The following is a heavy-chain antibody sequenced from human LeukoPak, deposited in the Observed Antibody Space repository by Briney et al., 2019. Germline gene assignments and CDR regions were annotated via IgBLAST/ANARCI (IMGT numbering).Heavy chain of an antibody. J-gene: IGHJ4*02. V-gene: IGHV3-15*01. CDR1: GFTFGNAW. Sequence: PGGSLRLSCAASGFTFGNAWMSWVRQAPGKGLEWIGRIKTKSDGGTTDYAAPVKGRFTMSRDDSKNTLYLQMNSLETEDTALYYCAWHYFDYWGQGTLVTVSA. CDR2: IKTKSDGGTT. CDR3: AWHYFDY.